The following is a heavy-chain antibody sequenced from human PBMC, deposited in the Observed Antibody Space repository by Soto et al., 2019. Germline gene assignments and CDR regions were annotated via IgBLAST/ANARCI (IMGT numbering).Heavy chain of an antibody. CDR1: GGTFSSYA. V-gene: IGHV1-69*01. CDR2: IIPIFGTA. CDR3: ARGDYYYDSSGYHYNWFDP. J-gene: IGHJ5*02. Sequence: QVQLVQSGAEVKKPGSSVKVSCKASGGTFSSYAISWVRQAPGQGLEWMGGIIPIFGTANYAQKFQGRVTITADESTSTASMELSSLRSEDTAVYYCARGDYYYDSSGYHYNWFDPWGQGTLVTVSS. D-gene: IGHD3-22*01.